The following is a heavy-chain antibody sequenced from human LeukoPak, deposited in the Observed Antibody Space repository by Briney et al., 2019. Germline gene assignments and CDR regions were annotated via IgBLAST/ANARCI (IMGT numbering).Heavy chain of an antibody. V-gene: IGHV4-34*01. D-gene: IGHD3-10*01. J-gene: IGHJ2*01. CDR3: ARRVWFGESSHWSFDL. Sequence: KPSETLSLTCAVSGESFSGYYWSWIRQPPGKGREWIGEINHSGSTIYNPSLKSRVTISINTSKNQFSLKLSSGTAADTAVFYCARRVWFGESSHWSFDLWGRGTLVTVSS. CDR1: GESFSGYY. CDR2: INHSGST.